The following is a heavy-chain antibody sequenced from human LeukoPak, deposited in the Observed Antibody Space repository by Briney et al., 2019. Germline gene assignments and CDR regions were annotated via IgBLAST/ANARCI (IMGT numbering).Heavy chain of an antibody. CDR3: AELGITMIGGV. J-gene: IGHJ6*04. CDR2: INSDGSST. CDR1: GFTFSSYW. V-gene: IGHV3-74*01. D-gene: IGHD3-10*02. Sequence: GGSLRLSCAASGFTFSSYWMHWVRQAPGKGLVWVSRINSDGSSTSYADSVKGRFTISRDNAKNSLYLQVNSLRAEDTAVYYCAELGITMIGGVWGKGTTVTISS.